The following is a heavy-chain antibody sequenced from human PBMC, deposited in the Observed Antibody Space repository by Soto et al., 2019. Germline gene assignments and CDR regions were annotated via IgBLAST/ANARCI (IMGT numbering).Heavy chain of an antibody. V-gene: IGHV3-15*01. J-gene: IGHJ3*02. CDR1: GFTFSNAW. CDR2: IKSKTDGGTT. D-gene: IGHD2-15*01. CDR3: TTDGYCSGCSCNDAFDI. Sequence: GGSLRLSCAASGFTFSNAWMSWVRQAPGKGLDWVGRIKSKTDGGTTDYAAPVKRRFTISRDDSKNTLYLQMNSLKTEDTAVYYCTTDGYCSGCSCNDAFDIWGQGTMVTVSS.